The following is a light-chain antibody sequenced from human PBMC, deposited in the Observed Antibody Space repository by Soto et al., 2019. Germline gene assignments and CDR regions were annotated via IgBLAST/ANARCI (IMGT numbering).Light chain of an antibody. CDR1: QSISRH. Sequence: DIHMTHSASSLAPSVGYRVSVTCRASQSISRHLNWYQQKPGRAPRLLIYGSSNLQGGVPSRFSGSGSGTDFTLTISSLLPEDFATYYCQQGYSTPVTFGQGTRLEIK. CDR3: QQGYSTPVT. J-gene: IGKJ5*01. V-gene: IGKV1-39*01. CDR2: GSS.